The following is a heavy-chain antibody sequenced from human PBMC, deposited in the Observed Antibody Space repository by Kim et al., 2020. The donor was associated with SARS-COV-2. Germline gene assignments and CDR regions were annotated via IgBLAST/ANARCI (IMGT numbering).Heavy chain of an antibody. CDR2: IWYDGSNK. J-gene: IGHJ3*02. CDR1: GFTFSSYG. Sequence: GGSLRLSCAASGFTFSSYGMHWVRQAPGKGLEWVAVIWYDGSNKYYADSVKGRFTISRDNSKNTLYLQMNSLRAEDTAVYYCARGIAAADFLDAFDIWGQGTMVTVSS. V-gene: IGHV3-33*01. D-gene: IGHD6-13*01. CDR3: ARGIAAADFLDAFDI.